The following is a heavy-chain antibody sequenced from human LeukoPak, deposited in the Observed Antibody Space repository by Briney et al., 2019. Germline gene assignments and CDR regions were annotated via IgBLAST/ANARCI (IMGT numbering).Heavy chain of an antibody. CDR2: INPDGGSA. CDR1: GFTFSSYW. D-gene: IGHD6-19*01. Sequence: GGSLRLSCAASGFTFSSYWMHWVRQAPGKGLVWVSRINPDGGSANYADSVKGRFTISRDNAKNTLYLQINSLRAEDTAVYYCARDPSADNNWFDPWGQGTLVTVSS. J-gene: IGHJ5*02. V-gene: IGHV3-74*01. CDR3: ARDPSADNNWFDP.